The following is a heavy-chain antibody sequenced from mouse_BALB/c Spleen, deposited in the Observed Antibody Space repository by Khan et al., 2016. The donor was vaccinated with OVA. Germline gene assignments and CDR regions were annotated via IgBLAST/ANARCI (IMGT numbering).Heavy chain of an antibody. CDR2: INPNNDDT. D-gene: IGHD1-1*01. V-gene: IGHV1S136*01. CDR1: GYTFTTYV. CDR3: ARGMGVLQGAMDF. J-gene: IGHJ4*01. Sequence: VQLQQSGPELVKPGASVKMSCKASGYTFTTYVIHWVKQKLGQGLEWIGYINPNNDDTKYNEKFKDKATLTSDKSSTTAYMEFSTLTSEDSAVSYYARGMGVLQGAMDFWGQGTSVTVSS.